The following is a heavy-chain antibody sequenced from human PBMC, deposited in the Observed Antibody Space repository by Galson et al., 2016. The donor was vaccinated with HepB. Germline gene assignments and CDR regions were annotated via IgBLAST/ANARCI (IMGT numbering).Heavy chain of an antibody. Sequence: LSLTCTVSGGSISSGGYYWSWIRQHPGKGLEWIGYTYNSGRTYYNPSLERRVTISVDTSKNQFSLKLNSVTAADTAVYYCARDIRRGGTSRHSCFDPWGQGTLVTVSS. V-gene: IGHV4-31*03. D-gene: IGHD1-26*01. CDR3: ARDIRRGGTSRHSCFDP. CDR2: TYNSGRT. CDR1: GGSISSGGYY. J-gene: IGHJ5*02.